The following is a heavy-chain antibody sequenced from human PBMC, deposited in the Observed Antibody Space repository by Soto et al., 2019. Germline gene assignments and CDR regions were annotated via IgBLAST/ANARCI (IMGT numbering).Heavy chain of an antibody. V-gene: IGHV3-23*01. CDR3: AKPIEPFGELSQFDY. CDR2: ISGSGGST. J-gene: IGHJ4*02. Sequence: PGGSPRLSCAASGFTFSSYAMSWVRQAPGKGLEWVSAISGSGGSTYYADSVKGRFTISRDNSKNTLYLQMNSLRAEDTAVYYCAKPIEPFGELSQFDYWGQGTLVTVSS. CDR1: GFTFSSYA. D-gene: IGHD3-16*01.